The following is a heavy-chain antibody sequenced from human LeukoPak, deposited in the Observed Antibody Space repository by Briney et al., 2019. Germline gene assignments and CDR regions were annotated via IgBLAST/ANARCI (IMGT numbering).Heavy chain of an antibody. CDR2: IYYSGST. Sequence: SETLSLTCTVSGGSISSSSYYWGWIRQPPGKGLEWIGNIYYSGSTYYNPSLKSRVTIFVDTSKSHLSLKLSSVTAADTAVYYCARRNFYDSSGYFHRWGQGTLVTVSS. J-gene: IGHJ4*02. CDR3: ARRNFYDSSGYFHR. V-gene: IGHV4-39*02. CDR1: GGSISSSSYY. D-gene: IGHD3-22*01.